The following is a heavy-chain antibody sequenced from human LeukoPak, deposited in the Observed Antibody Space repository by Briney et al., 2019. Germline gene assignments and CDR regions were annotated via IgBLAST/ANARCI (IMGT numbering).Heavy chain of an antibody. Sequence: ASVKVSCKASGGTFSSYAISWVRQAPGQGLEWMGGIIPIFGTANYGQKFQGRVTITTDESTSTAYMELSSLRSEDTAVYYCARAQFGINWFDPWGQGTLVTVS. CDR1: GGTFSSYA. CDR2: IIPIFGTA. CDR3: ARAQFGINWFDP. V-gene: IGHV1-69*05. J-gene: IGHJ5*02. D-gene: IGHD5-24*01.